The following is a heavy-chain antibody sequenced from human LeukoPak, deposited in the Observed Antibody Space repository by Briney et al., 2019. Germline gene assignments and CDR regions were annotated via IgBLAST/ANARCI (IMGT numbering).Heavy chain of an antibody. CDR2: INPNSGGT. Sequence: GASVKVSCKASGYTFTGYYMHWVRQAPGQGLEWMGWINPNSGGTNYAQKFQGRVTMTRDTSISTGYMELSRLRSDDTAVYYCARLGYCSSTSCFDYWGQGTLVTVSS. V-gene: IGHV1-2*02. CDR3: ARLGYCSSTSCFDY. J-gene: IGHJ4*02. D-gene: IGHD2-2*01. CDR1: GYTFTGYY.